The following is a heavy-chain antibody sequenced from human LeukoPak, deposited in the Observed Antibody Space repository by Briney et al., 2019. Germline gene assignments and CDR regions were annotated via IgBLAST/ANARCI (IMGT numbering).Heavy chain of an antibody. D-gene: IGHD2-2*01. CDR1: GYTFTSYG. V-gene: IGHV1-18*01. CDR2: ISAYNGNT. Sequence: ASVKVSFKASGYTFTSYGISWVRQAPGQGLDWMGWISAYNGNTNYAQKLQGRVTMTTDTSTSTDYMELRSLRSDDTAVYYCARSIVVVPAAPGDAFDIWGQGTMVTVSS. J-gene: IGHJ3*02. CDR3: ARSIVVVPAAPGDAFDI.